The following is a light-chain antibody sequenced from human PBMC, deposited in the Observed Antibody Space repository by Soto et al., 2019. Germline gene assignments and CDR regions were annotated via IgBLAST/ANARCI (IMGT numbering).Light chain of an antibody. CDR1: QSVSSN. V-gene: IGKV3-15*01. J-gene: IGKJ5*01. Sequence: EIVLTQSPCTLSLSPGERATLYCRASQSVSSNLAWYQQKPGQAPRLLIYGASTRATGIPARFSGSGSGTEFTLTISSLQSEDFAVYYCQQYNNWPPPTFGQGTRLEIK. CDR2: GAS. CDR3: QQYNNWPPPT.